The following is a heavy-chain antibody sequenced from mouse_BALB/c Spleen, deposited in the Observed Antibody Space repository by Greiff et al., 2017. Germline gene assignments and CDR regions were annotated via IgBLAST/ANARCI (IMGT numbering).Heavy chain of an antibody. CDR1: GFTFSDYY. CDR2: ISDGGSYT. V-gene: IGHV5-4*02. CDR3: ARGNYDRENYAMDY. Sequence: DVKLVESGGGLVKPGGSLKLSCAASGFTFSDYYMYWVRQTPEKRLEWVATISDGGSYTYYPDSVKGRFTISRDNAKNNLYLQMSSLKSEDTAMYYCARGNYDRENYAMDYWGQGTSVTVSS. D-gene: IGHD2-4*01. J-gene: IGHJ4*01.